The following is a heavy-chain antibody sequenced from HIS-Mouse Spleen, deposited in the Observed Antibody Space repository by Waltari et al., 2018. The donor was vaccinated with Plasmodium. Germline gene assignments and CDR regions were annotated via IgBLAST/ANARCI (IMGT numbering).Heavy chain of an antibody. J-gene: IGHJ3*02. CDR1: GGSFSGYY. CDR2: INHSGST. D-gene: IGHD3-9*01. CDR3: ARAPIRDAFDI. V-gene: IGHV4-34*01. Sequence: QVQLQQWGAGLLKPSETLSLTCAVYGGSFSGYYWSWIRQPPGKGLEWIGEINHSGSTNCNPSLKSRVTISVDTSKNQFSLKLSSVTAADTAVYYCARAPIRDAFDIWGQGTMVTVSS.